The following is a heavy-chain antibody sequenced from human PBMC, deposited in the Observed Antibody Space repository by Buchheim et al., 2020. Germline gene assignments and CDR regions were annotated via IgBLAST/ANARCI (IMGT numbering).Heavy chain of an antibody. CDR3: ARHTALIYGMSFDY. Sequence: QVQLQESGPGLVKSSETLSLTCTVSGVSINGYYWNWIRQPPGRGLEWIGYVFYSDDSNYNPSLKSRVTISSDTSKNQLSLRLRSVTAADTAVYYCARHTALIYGMSFDYWGRGTL. J-gene: IGHJ4*02. V-gene: IGHV4-59*08. CDR1: GVSINGYY. CDR2: VFYSDDS. D-gene: IGHD1-26*01.